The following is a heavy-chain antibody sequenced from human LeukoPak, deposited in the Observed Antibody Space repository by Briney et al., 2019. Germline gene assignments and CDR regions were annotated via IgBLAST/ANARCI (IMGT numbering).Heavy chain of an antibody. CDR2: IYTSGST. Sequence: SETLSLTCTVSGGSISSYYWSWIRQPAGKGLEWIGRIYTSGSTNYNPSLKSRVTMSVDTSKNQFSLKLSSVTAADTAVYYCARAPPSYSSSWYPGGIDYWGQGTLVTVSS. V-gene: IGHV4-4*07. J-gene: IGHJ4*02. CDR3: ARAPPSYSSSWYPGGIDY. CDR1: GGSISSYY. D-gene: IGHD6-13*01.